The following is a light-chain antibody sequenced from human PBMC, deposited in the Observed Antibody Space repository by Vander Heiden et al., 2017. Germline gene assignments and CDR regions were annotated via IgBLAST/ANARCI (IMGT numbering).Light chain of an antibody. J-gene: IGKJ4*01. CDR2: AAS. CDR1: PGISSS. Sequence: IQLTQSPSFLSASVGDRVTITCRASPGISSSLAWYQQKPEKAPRLLIYAASTLQSGVPSRFSGSGSGTEFTLTISSLQPEDFATYYCQHLNGYPLSFGGGTKVEIK. V-gene: IGKV1-9*01. CDR3: QHLNGYPLS.